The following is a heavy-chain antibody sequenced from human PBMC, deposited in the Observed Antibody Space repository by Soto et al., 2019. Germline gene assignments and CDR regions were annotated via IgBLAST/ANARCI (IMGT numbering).Heavy chain of an antibody. V-gene: IGHV1-18*01. CDR2: ISPYNGNT. CDR3: ARDQSFDRSHYYGIDV. D-gene: IGHD6-19*01. CDR1: GYPFTHYG. J-gene: IGHJ6*02. Sequence: ASVKVSCKSSGYPFTHYGITWVRQAPEQGLEWMGWISPYNGNTNYGQTLQGRVTLTTDTSTSTVYMELRSLRSDDTAVYYCARDQSFDRSHYYGIDVWGQGTTVTVSS.